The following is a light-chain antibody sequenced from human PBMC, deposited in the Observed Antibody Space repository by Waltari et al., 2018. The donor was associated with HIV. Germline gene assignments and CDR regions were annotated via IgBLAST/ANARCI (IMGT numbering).Light chain of an antibody. Sequence: QSALTQPASVSGSPGQSITISCTGTSSDVGGYNYVSWYKHHPGKAPKLMISEVSNRPPGVSNRFSGSKSGNTASLTISGLQAEDEADYYCSSYSSSITLYVVFGGGTKLTVL. J-gene: IGLJ2*01. CDR1: SSDVGGYNY. CDR2: EVS. CDR3: SSYSSSITLYVV. V-gene: IGLV2-14*01.